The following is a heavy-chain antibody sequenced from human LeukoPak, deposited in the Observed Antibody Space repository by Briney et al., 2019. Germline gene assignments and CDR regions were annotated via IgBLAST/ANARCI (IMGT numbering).Heavy chain of an antibody. D-gene: IGHD1-26*01. V-gene: IGHV3-7*05. CDR2: INPDGSKK. J-gene: IGHJ2*01. CDR1: GFTFSNSW. CDR3: VTSRRTGTYLEGYFDL. Sequence: PGGSLRLSCAASGFTFSNSWMNWGRQAPGKGLELVANINPDGSKKYYVDSVKGRFTISRDNAKNTLYLQMNTLRAEDTAIFYCVTSRRTGTYLEGYFDLWGRGTLVTVSS.